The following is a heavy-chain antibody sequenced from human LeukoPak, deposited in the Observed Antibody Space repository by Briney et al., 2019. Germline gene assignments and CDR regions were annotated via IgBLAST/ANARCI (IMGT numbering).Heavy chain of an antibody. CDR3: ASGGCSGGRSYGGFWFDP. Sequence: ASVKVSCKASGYTFTGYYMHWVRQAPGQGLEWMGWINPNSGGTNYAQKFQGWVTMTRDTSISTAYMELSRLRSDDTAVYYCASGGCSGGRSYGGFWFDPWGQGTLVTVSS. J-gene: IGHJ5*02. CDR2: INPNSGGT. CDR1: GYTFTGYY. D-gene: IGHD2-15*01. V-gene: IGHV1-2*04.